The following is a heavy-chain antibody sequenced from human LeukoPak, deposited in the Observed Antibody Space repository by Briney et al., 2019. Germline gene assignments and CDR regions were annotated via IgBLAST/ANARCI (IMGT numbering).Heavy chain of an antibody. D-gene: IGHD6-19*01. Sequence: SQTLSLTCTVSGGSISSNDYYWSWNRQPPGKGLEWIGYIYYSGSAYYNPSLKSRVTISVDTSKNQISLKLSSVTAADTAVYYCARGGSSGYYVPTIWGQGTLVTVSS. CDR1: GGSISSNDYY. CDR2: IYYSGSA. CDR3: ARGGSSGYYVPTI. J-gene: IGHJ4*02. V-gene: IGHV4-30-4*01.